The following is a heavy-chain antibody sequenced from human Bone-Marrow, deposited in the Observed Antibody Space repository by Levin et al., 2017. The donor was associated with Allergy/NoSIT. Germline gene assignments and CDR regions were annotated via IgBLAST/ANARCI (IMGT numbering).Heavy chain of an antibody. J-gene: IGHJ4*02. CDR3: ATVSNLYCTTTSCGAFDY. Sequence: ASVKVSCKTSGYTFTAYYMQWVRQAPGQGLEWMGRVNPNSGATDYAERFQGRVTMTRDTSIGTAYLEVSRLRSDDTAVYYCATVSNLYCTTTSCGAFDYWGQGTLVTVSS. D-gene: IGHD2-2*01. CDR2: VNPNSGAT. V-gene: IGHV1-2*06. CDR1: GYTFTAYY.